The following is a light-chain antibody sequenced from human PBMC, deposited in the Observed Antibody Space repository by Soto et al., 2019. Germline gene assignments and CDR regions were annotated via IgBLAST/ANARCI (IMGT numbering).Light chain of an antibody. V-gene: IGKV3D-15*01. CDR3: QQYNNWPGT. CDR1: ETISKN. Sequence: TQSPATLSVSPGERATFSCRATETISKNFAWYQQKPGQAPRLLIYGASTRAPGIPARFSGSGSETEFTLTISSLQAEDSAVYYCQQYNNWPGTFGQGTKVQIK. CDR2: GAS. J-gene: IGKJ1*01.